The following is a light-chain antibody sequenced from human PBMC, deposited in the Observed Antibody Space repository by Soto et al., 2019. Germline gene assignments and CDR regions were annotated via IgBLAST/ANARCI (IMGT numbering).Light chain of an antibody. Sequence: EIVLTQSPATLSLSPGERATLSSRASQSVSSYLAWYQQKPGQAPRLLIYDASNRATGIPARFSGSGSGTDFTLTISSLEPEDFAVYYCQQRSNWPPATFGQGTKVEIK. CDR2: DAS. J-gene: IGKJ1*01. CDR3: QQRSNWPPAT. V-gene: IGKV3-11*01. CDR1: QSVSSY.